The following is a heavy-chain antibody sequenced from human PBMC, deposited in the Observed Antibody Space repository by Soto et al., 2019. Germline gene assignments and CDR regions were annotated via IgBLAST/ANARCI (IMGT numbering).Heavy chain of an antibody. Sequence: QITLKESGPTLVKPTQTLTLTCTFSGFSLTTPGAGVGWIRQPPGKALEWLALTYWNDDTRYNPSLKSRLTITKDTSKNQVVLTMTNMDPVDTATFYCAHRGYGNLPRDNWFDPWGQGILVIVSS. CDR2: TYWNDDT. D-gene: IGHD4-17*01. V-gene: IGHV2-5*01. J-gene: IGHJ5*02. CDR3: AHRGYGNLPRDNWFDP. CDR1: GFSLTTPGAG.